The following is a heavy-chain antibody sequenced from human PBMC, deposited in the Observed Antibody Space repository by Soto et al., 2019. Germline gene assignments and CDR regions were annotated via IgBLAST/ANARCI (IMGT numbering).Heavy chain of an antibody. CDR3: ARVCQQWLARAPFDY. CDR1: GFTFSSYA. V-gene: IGHV3-30-3*01. D-gene: IGHD6-19*01. Sequence: QVQLVESGGGVVQPGRSLRLSCAASGFTFSSYAMHWVRQAPGKGLEWVAVISYDGSNKYYADSVKGRFTISRDNSKNAVDLEMKRLRAEDTAVYCCARVCQQWLARAPFDYWGQGSLVTVSS. CDR2: ISYDGSNK. J-gene: IGHJ4*02.